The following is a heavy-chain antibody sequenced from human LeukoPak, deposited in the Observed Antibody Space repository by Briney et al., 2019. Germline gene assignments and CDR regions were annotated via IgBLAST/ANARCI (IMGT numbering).Heavy chain of an antibody. D-gene: IGHD6-19*01. Sequence: SETLSLTRTVSGGSISTYYWSWIRQPPGKELEWIGYIYYNGATDYNPSLKSRVTISVDTSKNEFSLKLSSVTAADTALYYCARRTVTNGWFRIDYWGQGSLVIVSS. CDR2: IYYNGAT. V-gene: IGHV4-59*08. J-gene: IGHJ4*02. CDR3: ARRTVTNGWFRIDY. CDR1: GGSISTYY.